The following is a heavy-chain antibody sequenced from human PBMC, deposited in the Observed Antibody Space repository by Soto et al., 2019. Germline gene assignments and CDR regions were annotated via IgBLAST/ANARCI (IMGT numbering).Heavy chain of an antibody. CDR2: IIAILGIA. Sequence: QVQLVQSGAEVKKPGSSVKVSCKASGGTFSSYTISWVRQAPGQGLEWMGRIIAILGIANYAQKFQGRVTITADKSTSTAYMELRSLRSESTAVYYGARTVVPAPIWFDPWGQGALVTASS. D-gene: IGHD2-2*01. CDR1: GGTFSSYT. J-gene: IGHJ5*02. V-gene: IGHV1-69*02. CDR3: ARTVVPAPIWFDP.